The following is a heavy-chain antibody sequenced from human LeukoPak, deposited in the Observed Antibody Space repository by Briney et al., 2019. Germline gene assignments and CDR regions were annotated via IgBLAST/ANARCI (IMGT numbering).Heavy chain of an antibody. CDR2: ISSSSSYI. V-gene: IGHV3-21*01. Sequence: GGSLRLSCAASGFTFFSYTMNWVRQAPGKGLEWVSSISSSSSYIYYADSVKGRFTISRDNAKNSLYLQMNSLRAEDTAVYYCARDQPQDSGYSGYDYSFDYWGQGTLVTVSS. CDR1: GFTFFSYT. CDR3: ARDQPQDSGYSGYDYSFDY. D-gene: IGHD5-12*01. J-gene: IGHJ4*02.